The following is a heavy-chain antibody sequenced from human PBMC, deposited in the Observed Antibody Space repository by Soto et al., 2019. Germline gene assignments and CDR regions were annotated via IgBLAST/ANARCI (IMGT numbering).Heavy chain of an antibody. CDR1: GGSISSYY. CDR2: IYYSGST. V-gene: IGHV4-59*01. Sequence: QVQLQESGPGLVKPSETLSLTCTVSGGSISSYYWSWIRQPPGKGLEWIGYIYYSGSTNYNPSLKSRVTISVDTSKNQFSLQLSSVTAADTAVYYCARGYCSSTICYIWDNWFDPWGQGTLVTVSS. J-gene: IGHJ5*02. D-gene: IGHD2-2*02. CDR3: ARGYCSSTICYIWDNWFDP.